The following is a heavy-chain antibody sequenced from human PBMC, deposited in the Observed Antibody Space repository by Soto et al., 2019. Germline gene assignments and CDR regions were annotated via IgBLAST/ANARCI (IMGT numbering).Heavy chain of an antibody. CDR3: ARGGDILTGRLAPSNWFDP. J-gene: IGHJ5*02. Sequence: ASVKVSCKASGYTFTGYYMHWVRQAPGQGLEWMGWINPNSGGTNYAQKFQGRVTMTRDTSISTAYMELSRLRSDDTAEYYCARGGDILTGRLAPSNWFDPWGQGTLVTVSS. CDR2: INPNSGGT. V-gene: IGHV1-2*02. CDR1: GYTFTGYY. D-gene: IGHD3-9*01.